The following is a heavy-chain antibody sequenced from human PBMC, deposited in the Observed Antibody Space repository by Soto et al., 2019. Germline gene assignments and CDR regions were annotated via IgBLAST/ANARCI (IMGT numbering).Heavy chain of an antibody. J-gene: IGHJ4*02. CDR1: GGTFSSYD. D-gene: IGHD3-9*01. Sequence: QVQLVQSGAEVKKPGSSVKVSCKASGGTFSSYDISWVRQAPGQGLEWMGGIIPIFGTANYAQQLQGRVTITADESTSTAYMELSSLRSEDTAVYDCERGGIRYDILTGPFGYWGQGTLVTVSS. CDR2: IIPIFGTA. V-gene: IGHV1-69*01. CDR3: ERGGIRYDILTGPFGY.